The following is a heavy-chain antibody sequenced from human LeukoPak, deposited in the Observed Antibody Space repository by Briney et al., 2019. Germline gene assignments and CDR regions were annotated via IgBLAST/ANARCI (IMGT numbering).Heavy chain of an antibody. CDR3: ARDKLSGTTTNPYYFDY. Sequence: SETLSLTCTVSGYSITSAYYWGWIRQPPGKGLEWIGRIYYSGSTYYKPSLKSRVTISVDTSKNQFFLKLTSVTAADTAVYYCARDKLSGTTTNPYYFDYWGQGTLVTVSS. CDR2: IYYSGST. J-gene: IGHJ4*02. V-gene: IGHV4-38-2*02. CDR1: GYSITSAYY. D-gene: IGHD2/OR15-2a*01.